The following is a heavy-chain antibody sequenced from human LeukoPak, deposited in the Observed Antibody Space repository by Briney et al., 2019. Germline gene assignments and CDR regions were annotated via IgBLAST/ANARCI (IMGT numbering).Heavy chain of an antibody. CDR3: AKDFYYDILTGYSPAPGNDAFDI. Sequence: GGSLRLSCAASGFTLRSYWMSWVRQAPGKGLEWVSAISGSGGSTYYADSVKGRFTISRDNSKNTLYLQMNSLRAEDTAVYYCAKDFYYDILTGYSPAPGNDAFDIWGQGTMVTVSS. V-gene: IGHV3-23*01. CDR2: ISGSGGST. D-gene: IGHD3-9*01. CDR1: GFTLRSYW. J-gene: IGHJ3*02.